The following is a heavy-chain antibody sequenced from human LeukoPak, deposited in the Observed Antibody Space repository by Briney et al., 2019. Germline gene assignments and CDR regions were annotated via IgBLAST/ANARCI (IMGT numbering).Heavy chain of an antibody. CDR2: IHYSGSA. V-gene: IGHV4-59*08. CDR1: GGPIRTYQ. CDR3: ARVPKLERLSYAFDI. J-gene: IGHJ3*02. Sequence: PSETLSLTCTVSGGPIRTYQWSWIRQPPGKGLEWIGNIHYSGSANYNPSLKSRVIISVDTSKNQFSLKLSSVTAADTFVYYCARVPKLERLSYAFDIWGQGTMVTVSS. D-gene: IGHD1-1*01.